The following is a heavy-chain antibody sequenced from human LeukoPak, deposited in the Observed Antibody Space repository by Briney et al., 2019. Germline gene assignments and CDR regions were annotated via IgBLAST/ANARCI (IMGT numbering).Heavy chain of an antibody. J-gene: IGHJ4*02. D-gene: IGHD3-16*01. CDR3: ATVGVGWVAFEY. Sequence: PGGSLRLSCAASGFMFSHSAMTWVRQTPGKGLEGVSGISESGGATYYAGSAKGRFTISRDNSKNTLYLQMNSLRSDDTAVYYCATVGVGWVAFEYWGQGALVTVSS. CDR1: GFMFSHSA. CDR2: ISESGGAT. V-gene: IGHV3-23*01.